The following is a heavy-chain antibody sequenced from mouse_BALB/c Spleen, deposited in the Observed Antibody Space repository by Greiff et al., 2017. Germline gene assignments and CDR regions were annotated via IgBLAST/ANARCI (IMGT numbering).Heavy chain of an antibody. Sequence: VQLQQSGAELARPGASVKLSCKASGYTFTSYWMQWVKQRPGQGLEWIGAIYPGDGDTRYTQKFKGKATLTADKSSSTAYMQLSSLASEDSAVYYCARGSLFTLDYWGQGTSVTVSS. CDR2: IYPGDGDT. CDR3: ARGSLFTLDY. CDR1: GYTFTSYW. V-gene: IGHV1-87*01. J-gene: IGHJ4*01. D-gene: IGHD6-1*01.